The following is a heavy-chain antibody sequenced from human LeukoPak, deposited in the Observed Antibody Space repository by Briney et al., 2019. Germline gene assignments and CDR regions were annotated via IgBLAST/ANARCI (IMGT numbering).Heavy chain of an antibody. J-gene: IGHJ4*02. Sequence: GGSLRLSCAASGFTFSSYWMSWVRQAPGKGLEWVANIKQDGSEKYYVDSVKGRFTISRDNSKNTLYLQMNSLRVEDTAVYYCARDLFPEDYWGQGTLVTVSS. D-gene: IGHD2-21*01. CDR2: IKQDGSEK. V-gene: IGHV3-7*03. CDR1: GFTFSSYW. CDR3: ARDLFPEDY.